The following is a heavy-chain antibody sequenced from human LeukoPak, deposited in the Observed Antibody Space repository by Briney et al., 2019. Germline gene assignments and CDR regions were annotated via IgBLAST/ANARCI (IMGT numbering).Heavy chain of an antibody. D-gene: IGHD1-1*01. Sequence: SETLSLTCTISGDSISSGAYYWSWVRQLPEKGLDWIGYIGYTGDTYYNPSLRSRTSISKDTSKTQFSLRLDSLTAADTAVYYCARVAAATTSPRFDFWGQGNLVTVSS. V-gene: IGHV4-31*03. J-gene: IGHJ4*02. CDR3: ARVAAATTSPRFDF. CDR1: GDSISSGAYY. CDR2: IGYTGDT.